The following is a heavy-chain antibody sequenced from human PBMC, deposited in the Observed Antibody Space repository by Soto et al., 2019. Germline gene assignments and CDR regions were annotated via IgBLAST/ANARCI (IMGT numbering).Heavy chain of an antibody. Sequence: ASVKVSCKASGYTFTSYGISWVRQAPGQGLEWMGWISAYNGNTNYAQKLQGRVTMTTDTSTSTAYLELRSLRSDDTAVYYCARAPVGATAFDYWGQGTLVTVSS. D-gene: IGHD1-26*01. V-gene: IGHV1-18*01. CDR2: ISAYNGNT. CDR3: ARAPVGATAFDY. J-gene: IGHJ4*02. CDR1: GYTFTSYG.